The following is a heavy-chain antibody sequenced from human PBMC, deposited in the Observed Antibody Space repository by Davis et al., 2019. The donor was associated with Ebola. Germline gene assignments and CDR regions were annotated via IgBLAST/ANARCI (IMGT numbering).Heavy chain of an antibody. J-gene: IGHJ3*02. V-gene: IGHV3-9*01. CDR3: ARYTEAFDI. D-gene: IGHD5-18*01. Sequence: SLKISCAASGFTFDDYAMHWVRQAPGKGLEWVSGISWNSGSIGYADSVKGRFTISRDNAKNSLYLQMNSLRAEDTAVYYCARYTEAFDIWGQGTMVTVSS. CDR2: ISWNSGSI. CDR1: GFTFDDYA.